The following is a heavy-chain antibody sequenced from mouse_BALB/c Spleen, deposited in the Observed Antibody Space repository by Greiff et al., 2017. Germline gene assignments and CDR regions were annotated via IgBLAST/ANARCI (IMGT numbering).Heavy chain of an antibody. CDR2: ISYSGST. CDR1: GYSITSDYA. V-gene: IGHV3-2*02. J-gene: IGHJ2*01. CDR3: ARGRTHYFDY. Sequence: EVKLMESGPGLVKPSQSLSLTCTVTGYSITSDYAWNWIRQFPGNKLEWMGYISYSGSTSYNPSLKSRISITRDTSKNQFFLQLNSVTTEDTATYYCARGRTHYFDYWGQGTTLTVSS.